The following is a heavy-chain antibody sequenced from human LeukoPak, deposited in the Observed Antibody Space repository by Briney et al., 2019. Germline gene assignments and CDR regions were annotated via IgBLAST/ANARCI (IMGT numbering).Heavy chain of an antibody. CDR2: ISTSSRYI. Sequence: GGSLRLSCAASGFTFSSDEMNWVRQAPGEGLEWVSSISTSSRYIYYKDSVRGRFTISRDDAKNSLYLEMNSLRAEDTAVYYCARADCSSSTCYLLRSCFDPWGQGTLVTVSS. CDR1: GFTFSSDE. CDR3: ARADCSSSTCYLLRSCFDP. V-gene: IGHV3-21*01. D-gene: IGHD2-2*01. J-gene: IGHJ5*02.